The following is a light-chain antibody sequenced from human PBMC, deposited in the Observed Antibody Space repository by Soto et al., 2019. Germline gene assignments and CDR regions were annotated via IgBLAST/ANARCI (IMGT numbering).Light chain of an antibody. J-gene: IGLJ1*01. Sequence: QSVLTQPPSASGTPGQRITISCSGSSSNIGDNPVNWYQQLPGAAPKLLIYINDQRPSGVPDRFSGSKSGTSASLAISGLQPEDEADYYCSSYTSSSTLVVFGTGTKVTVL. CDR3: SSYTSSSTLVV. CDR1: SSNIGDNP. CDR2: IND. V-gene: IGLV1-44*01.